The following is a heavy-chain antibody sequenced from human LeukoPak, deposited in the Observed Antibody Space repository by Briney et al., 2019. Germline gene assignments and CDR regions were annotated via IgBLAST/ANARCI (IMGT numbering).Heavy chain of an antibody. V-gene: IGHV4-59*01. D-gene: IGHD1-14*01. J-gene: IGHJ4*02. Sequence: SGTLSLTCTVSGGSISSYYWSWIRQPPGKALEWIGYIYYTGSTNYNPSLKSRVTISVDTSKNHFSLKLSSVTAADTAVYYCARGGTTFDYWGQGTLVTVSS. CDR1: GGSISSYY. CDR2: IYYTGST. CDR3: ARGGTTFDY.